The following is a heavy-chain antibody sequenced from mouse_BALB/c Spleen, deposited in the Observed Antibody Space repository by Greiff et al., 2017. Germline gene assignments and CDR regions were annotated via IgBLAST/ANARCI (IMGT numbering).Heavy chain of an antibody. Sequence: EVQLQQSGAELVKPGASVKLSCTASGFNIKDSYMHWVKQRPEQGLEWIGRIDPANGNTKYDPKFQGKATITVDTSSNTAYLQLSSLTSEDTAVYYCARYDGNYHAMGYWGQGTSVTVSS. J-gene: IGHJ4*01. CDR3: ARYDGNYHAMGY. V-gene: IGHV14-3*02. CDR1: GFNIKDSY. CDR2: IDPANGNT. D-gene: IGHD2-1*01.